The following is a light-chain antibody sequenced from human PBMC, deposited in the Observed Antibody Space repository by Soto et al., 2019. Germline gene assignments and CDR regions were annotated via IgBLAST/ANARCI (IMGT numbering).Light chain of an antibody. CDR2: ATS. Sequence: DIQMTQSPSSLSASVGDRVTITCRASQGVGKYLAWFQQRPGQAPKSLIYATSTLQTGGPSRFSGSGPGIDFTLTISSLQPEDFATYYCLQYNSYPQTFGQGTKLEIK. CDR3: LQYNSYPQT. V-gene: IGKV1-16*01. J-gene: IGKJ2*01. CDR1: QGVGKY.